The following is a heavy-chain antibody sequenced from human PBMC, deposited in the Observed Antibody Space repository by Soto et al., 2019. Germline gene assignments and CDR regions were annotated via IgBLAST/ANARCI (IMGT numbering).Heavy chain of an antibody. D-gene: IGHD1-26*01. V-gene: IGHV1-2*02. CDR3: ARVMDTGTYYGGDY. Sequence: QVQLVQSGAEVQKPGASVKVSCKASGYTFTGYYMHWVRQAPGQGLEWMGWINPDSGATNYAQKFQGRVTMTRDTSISTAYMEVSSLRSDDTAVYYCARVMDTGTYYGGDYWGRGTLVTVSS. CDR1: GYTFTGYY. J-gene: IGHJ4*02. CDR2: INPDSGAT.